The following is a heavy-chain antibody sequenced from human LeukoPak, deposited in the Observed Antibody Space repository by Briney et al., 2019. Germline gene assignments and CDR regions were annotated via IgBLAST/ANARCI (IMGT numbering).Heavy chain of an antibody. CDR1: GFSFGSYG. D-gene: IGHD3-22*01. J-gene: IGHJ4*02. Sequence: GGSLRLSCAASGFSFGSYGLSWVRQTPGKGPQWVSYISGNGGTTHYADSVEGRFTISRDNAKNSLYLQMSSLRAEDTAVYYCARDLDSGNYFFAYWGQGTPVTVSS. CDR3: ARDLDSGNYFFAY. CDR2: ISGNGGTT. V-gene: IGHV3-48*04.